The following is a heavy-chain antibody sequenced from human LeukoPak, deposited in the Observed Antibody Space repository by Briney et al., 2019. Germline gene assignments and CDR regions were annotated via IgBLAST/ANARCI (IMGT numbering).Heavy chain of an antibody. V-gene: IGHV4-4*07. CDR2: MYTSGST. Sequence: PSQTLSLTCTVSGGSISSYSWTWIRQPAGKGLEWIGRMYTSGSTNYNPSLRSRVTMSVDTSENKFSLKLSSVTAADSAVYYCATSGSFDYYYYMDVWGKGTTVTVSS. D-gene: IGHD7-27*01. CDR3: ATSGSFDYYYYMDV. CDR1: GGSISSYS. J-gene: IGHJ6*03.